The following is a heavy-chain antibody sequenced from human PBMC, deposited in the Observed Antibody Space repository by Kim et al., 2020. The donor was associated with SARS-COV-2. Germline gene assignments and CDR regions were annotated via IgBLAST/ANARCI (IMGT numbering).Heavy chain of an antibody. D-gene: IGHD6-19*01. V-gene: IGHV3-74*01. J-gene: IGHJ4*02. Sequence: GDSVKGRFTISRDNAKNTLYLQMNSLTAEETAVYYCARRQFTSGWYYFDYWGQGTLVTVSS. CDR3: ARRQFTSGWYYFDY.